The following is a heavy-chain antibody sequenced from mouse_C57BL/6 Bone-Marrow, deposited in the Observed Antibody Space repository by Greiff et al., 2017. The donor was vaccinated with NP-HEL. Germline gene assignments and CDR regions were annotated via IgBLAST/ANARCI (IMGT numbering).Heavy chain of an antibody. CDR1: GYTFTSYW. CDR3: AVHYDYDRAFAY. J-gene: IGHJ3*01. CDR2: IHPSDSDT. V-gene: IGHV1-74*01. D-gene: IGHD2-4*01. Sequence: QVQLQQPGAELVKPGASVKVSCKASGYTFTSYWMHWVKQRTGQGLEWIGRIHPSDSDTNYNQKFKGKATLTVDKSSSTAYMQLSSLTSEDSAVYYCAVHYDYDRAFAYWGQGTLVTVSA.